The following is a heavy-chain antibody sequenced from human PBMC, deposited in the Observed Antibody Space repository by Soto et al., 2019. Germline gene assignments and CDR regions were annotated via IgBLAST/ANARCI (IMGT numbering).Heavy chain of an antibody. CDR2: IYTSGRT. D-gene: IGHD3-16*01. CDR3: ARDFQGDYGGMDV. Sequence: QVQLQESGPGLVKPSETLSLTCTVAGGSISSYYGSWVRQHAGKGLGWIGRIYTSGRTNYNPTLKSRVTMSVDTHKNHYSMKLSAVTAADTAVYYCARDFQGDYGGMDVWGQGTTVTVSS. CDR1: GGSISSYY. V-gene: IGHV4-4*07. J-gene: IGHJ6*02.